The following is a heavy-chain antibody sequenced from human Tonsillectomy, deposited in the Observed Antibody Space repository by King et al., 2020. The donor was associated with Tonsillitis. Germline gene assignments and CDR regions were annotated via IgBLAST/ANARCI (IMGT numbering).Heavy chain of an antibody. D-gene: IGHD7-27*01. J-gene: IGHJ4*02. Sequence: VQLVESGGGLVKPGGSLRISCAASGFTFSSYSMNWVRQAPGKGLEWVSSITTSSSYIYYADSVKGRFTISRDNAKNSLYLQMNSLRAEDTAIYYCARVCDWGSDSYFDYWGQGTLVTVSS. CDR3: ARVCDWGSDSYFDY. CDR1: GFTFSSYS. CDR2: ITTSSSYI. V-gene: IGHV3-21*01.